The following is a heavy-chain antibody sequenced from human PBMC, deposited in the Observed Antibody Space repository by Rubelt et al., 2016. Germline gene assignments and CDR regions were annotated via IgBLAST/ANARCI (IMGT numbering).Heavy chain of an antibody. D-gene: IGHD3-9*01. Sequence: QVQLVESGGGVVQPGRSLRLSCAASGFTFSSYGMHWVRQAPGKGLEWVAVIWYDGSNKYYADSVKGRFTISRDNSKNTLYLQMNSLRAEDTAVYYCARDLTYYDILTGYYLYWGQGTLVTVSS. CDR2: IWYDGSNK. CDR1: GFTFSSYG. J-gene: IGHJ4*02. CDR3: ARDLTYYDILTGYYLY. V-gene: IGHV3-33*01.